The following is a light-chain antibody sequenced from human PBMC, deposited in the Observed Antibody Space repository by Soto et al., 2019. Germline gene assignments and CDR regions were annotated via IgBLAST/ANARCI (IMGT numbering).Light chain of an antibody. CDR3: QNYSSVPV. CDR2: AAS. V-gene: IGKV1-27*01. CDR1: QGIRNY. Sequence: DIQMTQSPTSLSASVGDRVTITCRASQGIRNYVAWYQQIPGKAPKLLIYAASTLQSGVPSRFSGSGSWTDFTLTIHGLQPEDVATYSCQNYSSVPVFGPGTKVEIK. J-gene: IGKJ3*01.